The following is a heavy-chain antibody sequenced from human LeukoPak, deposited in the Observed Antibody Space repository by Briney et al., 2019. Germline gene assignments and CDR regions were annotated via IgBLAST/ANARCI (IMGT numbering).Heavy chain of an antibody. CDR3: ARDPLVHDYGDYGSGGNWFDP. CDR2: MSSSSSYI. D-gene: IGHD4-17*01. CDR1: GFTFSSYS. Sequence: GGSLRLSCAASGFTFSSYSMNWDRQAPGKGLEWVSSMSSSSSYIYYADSVKGRFTISRDDAKNSLYLQMNSLRAEDTAVYYCARDPLVHDYGDYGSGGNWFDPWGQGTLVTVSS. V-gene: IGHV3-21*01. J-gene: IGHJ5*02.